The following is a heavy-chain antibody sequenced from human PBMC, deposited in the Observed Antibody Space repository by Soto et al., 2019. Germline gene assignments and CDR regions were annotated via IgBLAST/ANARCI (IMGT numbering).Heavy chain of an antibody. CDR1: GFTFSNAW. J-gene: IGHJ5*02. Sequence: GGSLRLSCAASGFTFSNAWMNWVRQAPGKGLEWVGRIKSKTDGGTTDYAAPVKGRFTISRDDSKNTLYLQMNSLKTEDTAVYYCTTSHLRSSWYSWFDPWGQGTLVTVSS. CDR2: IKSKTDGGTT. V-gene: IGHV3-15*07. CDR3: TTSHLRSSWYSWFDP. D-gene: IGHD6-13*01.